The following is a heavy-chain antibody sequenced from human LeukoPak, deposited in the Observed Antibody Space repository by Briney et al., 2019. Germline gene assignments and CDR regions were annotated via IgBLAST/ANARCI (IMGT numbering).Heavy chain of an antibody. J-gene: IGHJ3*01. CDR1: GYRFNAYW. CDR3: ARPNITSYYDSRGYDAFDV. Sequence: LGESLKISCKGSGYRFNAYWIAWVRQMPGKGLEWMGIIYPDDSDTRYSPSFQGQATISADKSVRTAYLQWSSLKASDTAMYYCARPNITSYYDSRGYDAFDVWGQGTMVTVSS. D-gene: IGHD3-22*01. V-gene: IGHV5-51*01. CDR2: IYPDDSDT.